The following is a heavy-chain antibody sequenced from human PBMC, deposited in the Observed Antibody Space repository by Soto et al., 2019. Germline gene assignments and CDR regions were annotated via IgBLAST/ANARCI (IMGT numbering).Heavy chain of an antibody. V-gene: IGHV1-2*02. Sequence: GXSVKVSSKASGYTFTGYYRHCVRQAPVQGLEWMGWINPNSGGTNYAQKFQGSVTMTRDTSISTAYMELSRRRSDDTAVYYCARQVFPVRSRFPCWCGGQGTRGTVNS. J-gene: IGHJ4*02. D-gene: IGHD2-15*01. CDR1: GYTFTGYY. CDR2: INPNSGGT. CDR3: ARQVFPVRSRFPCWC.